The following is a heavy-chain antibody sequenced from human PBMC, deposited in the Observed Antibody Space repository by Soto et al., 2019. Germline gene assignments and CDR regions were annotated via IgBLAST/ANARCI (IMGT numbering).Heavy chain of an antibody. CDR1: GYTFTSYG. J-gene: IGHJ6*02. V-gene: IGHV1-18*01. CDR2: ISAYNGNT. CDR3: ARRYCSSTSCFYYYYGMDV. Sequence: QVQLVQSGAEVKKPGASVKVSCKASGYTFTSYGISWVRQAPGQGLEWMGWISAYNGNTNYAQKLQGRVTMTTDTSTSTAYMELRSLRSDDTAVYYCARRYCSSTSCFYYYYGMDVLGQGTTVTVSS. D-gene: IGHD2-2*01.